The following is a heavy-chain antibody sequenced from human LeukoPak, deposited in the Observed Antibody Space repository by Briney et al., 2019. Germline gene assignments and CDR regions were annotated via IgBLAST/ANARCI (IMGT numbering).Heavy chain of an antibody. CDR3: AKDLGYYDRSGYSPY. CDR2: IRYDGSNK. CDR1: GFTFSTFG. D-gene: IGHD3-22*01. V-gene: IGHV3-30*02. J-gene: IGHJ4*02. Sequence: GGSLRLSCASSGFTFSTFGMHWVRQAPGKGLEWVAFIRYDGSNKYHADSVKGRFTISRDNSKNTLYMQMNSLRAEDTAVYYRAKDLGYYDRSGYSPYWGQGTLVTVSS.